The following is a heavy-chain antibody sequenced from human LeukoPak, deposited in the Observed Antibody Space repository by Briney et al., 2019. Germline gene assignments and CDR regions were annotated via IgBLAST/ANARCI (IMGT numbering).Heavy chain of an antibody. CDR2: IYIDGST. Sequence: SETLSLTCTVSGGSISGYSWSWLRQPAEKAPEWIGRIYIDGSTKYNPSLKSRVTISVDTSKNQISLRLRSVTAADTAVYYCANKVYCSRTSCYPAGYWGQGTLVTVSS. V-gene: IGHV4-4*07. CDR1: GGSISGYS. J-gene: IGHJ4*02. CDR3: ANKVYCSRTSCYPAGY. D-gene: IGHD2-2*01.